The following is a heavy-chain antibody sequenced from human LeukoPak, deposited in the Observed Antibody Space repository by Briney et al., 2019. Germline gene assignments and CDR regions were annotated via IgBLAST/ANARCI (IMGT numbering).Heavy chain of an antibody. CDR3: ARDMSLSGSYPYWYFDL. CDR1: GYTFTSYY. J-gene: IGHJ2*01. D-gene: IGHD1-26*01. V-gene: IGHV1-46*01. CDR2: INPSGGST. Sequence: ASVKVSCKASGYTFTSYYMHWVRQAPGQGLEWMGIINPSGGSTSYAQKFQGRVTMTRDTSTSTVYMELSSLRSEDTAVYYCARDMSLSGSYPYWYFDLWGRGTLVTVSS.